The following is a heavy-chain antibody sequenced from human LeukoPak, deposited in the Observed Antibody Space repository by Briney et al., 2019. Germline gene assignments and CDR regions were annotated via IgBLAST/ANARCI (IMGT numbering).Heavy chain of an antibody. Sequence: ASVKVSCKASGYTFTSYTMHWVRQAPGQRLERMGWINAGNGNTKYSQKFQDRVTITRDTSATTAYMELSSLTSEDTAVYFCARDKYGDYAFDIWGQGTLVTVSS. CDR1: GYTFTSYT. J-gene: IGHJ3*02. CDR2: INAGNGNT. V-gene: IGHV1-3*01. CDR3: ARDKYGDYAFDI. D-gene: IGHD4-17*01.